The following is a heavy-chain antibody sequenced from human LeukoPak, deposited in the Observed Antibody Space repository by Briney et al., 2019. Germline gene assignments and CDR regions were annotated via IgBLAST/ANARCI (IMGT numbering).Heavy chain of an antibody. CDR3: ARAGPTVTTYYYYYYYMDV. D-gene: IGHD4-17*01. V-gene: IGHV4-34*01. Sequence: PSETLSLTCAVYGGSFSGYYWSWIRQPPGKGLEWIGEINHSGSTNYNPSLKSRVTISVDTSKNQFSLKLSSVTAADTAVYYCARAGPTVTTYYYYYYYMDVWGKGTTVTVSS. CDR2: INHSGST. CDR1: GGSFSGYY. J-gene: IGHJ6*03.